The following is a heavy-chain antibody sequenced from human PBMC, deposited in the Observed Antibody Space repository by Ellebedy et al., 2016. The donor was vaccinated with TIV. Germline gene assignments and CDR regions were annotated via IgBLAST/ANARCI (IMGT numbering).Heavy chain of an antibody. CDR2: ISYDANNK. CDR3: VKDMAPGGSDL. CDR1: GFTFSSYD. D-gene: IGHD3-10*01. V-gene: IGHV3-30*18. Sequence: GESLKISCAASGFTFSSYDMHWVRQAPGKGLEWVALISYDANNKYYADSVKGRFTISRDIAKNSLYLQMNSLKPEDTALYYCVKDMAPGGSDLWGQGTMVTVSS. J-gene: IGHJ3*01.